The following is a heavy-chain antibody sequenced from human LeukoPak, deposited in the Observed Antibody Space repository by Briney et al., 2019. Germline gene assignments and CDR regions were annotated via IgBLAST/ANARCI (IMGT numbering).Heavy chain of an antibody. J-gene: IGHJ6*03. D-gene: IGHD3-3*01. V-gene: IGHV3-15*01. CDR3: TTTYYDFWSGSYYYYMDV. CDR1: GFTFSNAW. Sequence: GGSLRLSCAASGFTFSNAWMSWVRQAPGKGLEWVGRIKSKADGGTTDYATPVKGRFTISRDDSKNTLYLQMNSLKTEDTAVYYCTTTYYDFWSGSYYYYMDVWGKGTTVTVSS. CDR2: IKSKADGGTT.